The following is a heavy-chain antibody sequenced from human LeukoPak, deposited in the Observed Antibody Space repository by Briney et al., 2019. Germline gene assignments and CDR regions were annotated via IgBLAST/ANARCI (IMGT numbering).Heavy chain of an antibody. V-gene: IGHV3-23*01. CDR2: ISGSGGST. CDR1: GFTFSSYA. CDR3: AKDDIVVVPAAIRRWFDP. J-gene: IGHJ5*02. Sequence: GGSLRLSCAASGFTFSSYARRWVRQAPGKGLEWVSAISGSGGSTYYADSVKGRFTISRDNSKNTLYLQMNSLRAEDTAVYYCAKDDIVVVPAAIRRWFDPWGQGTLVTVSS. D-gene: IGHD2-2*02.